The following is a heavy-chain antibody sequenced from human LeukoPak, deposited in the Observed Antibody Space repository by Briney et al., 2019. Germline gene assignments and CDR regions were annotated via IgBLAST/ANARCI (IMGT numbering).Heavy chain of an antibody. Sequence: PGGSLRLSCAASGFTFSSYRMSWVRQAPGKGLEWVANIKQDGSEKYYVDSVKGRFTISRDNSKNTLYLQMNSLRAEDTAVYYCAREPWGPGYYYGMDVWGQGTTVTVSS. CDR3: AREPWGPGYYYGMDV. D-gene: IGHD7-27*01. J-gene: IGHJ6*02. V-gene: IGHV3-7*01. CDR1: GFTFSSYR. CDR2: IKQDGSEK.